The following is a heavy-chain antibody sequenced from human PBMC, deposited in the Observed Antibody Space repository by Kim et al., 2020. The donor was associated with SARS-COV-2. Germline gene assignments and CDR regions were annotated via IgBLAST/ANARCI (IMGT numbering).Heavy chain of an antibody. D-gene: IGHD3-22*01. J-gene: IGHJ3*02. CDR3: VKGRLAVVKYSRGDALDI. CDR2: ISWNSGSI. Sequence: GGSLRLSCAASGFTFTDYAMHWVRQAPGKGLEWVSGISWNSGSIVYGDSVKGRFTISRDNAKNSLYLQMSSLRPEDTALYYCVKGRLAVVKYSRGDALDIWGQGTMVTVSS. CDR1: GFTFTDYA. V-gene: IGHV3-9*01.